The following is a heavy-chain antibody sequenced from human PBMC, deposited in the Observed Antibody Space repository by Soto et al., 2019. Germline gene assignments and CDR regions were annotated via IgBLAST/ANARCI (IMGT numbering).Heavy chain of an antibody. Sequence: GASVKVSCKASGYTFTSYGISWVRQAPGQGLEWMGWISVYNGNTNYAQKLQGRVTMTTDTSTSTAYMELRSLRSDDTAVYYCARGFLSVVSYYYYGMDVWGQGTTVTVSS. J-gene: IGHJ6*02. CDR1: GYTFTSYG. CDR3: ARGFLSVVSYYYYGMDV. V-gene: IGHV1-18*01. D-gene: IGHD2-8*02. CDR2: ISVYNGNT.